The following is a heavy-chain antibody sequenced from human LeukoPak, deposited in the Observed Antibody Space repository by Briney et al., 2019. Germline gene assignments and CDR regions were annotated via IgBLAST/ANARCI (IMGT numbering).Heavy chain of an antibody. CDR2: GGNSGGT. CDR1: GGSLNGYY. D-gene: IGHD6-13*01. Sequence: PSETLSLTCAVYGGSLNGYYWSWIRQPPGKGLGWIGEGGNSGGTKFNPSLKSRVTISADTSKNQFSLKLSSVTAADTAVYYCARGYVFVLAVAGYYFDYWGQGTLVTVSS. V-gene: IGHV4-34*01. CDR3: ARGYVFVLAVAGYYFDY. J-gene: IGHJ4*02.